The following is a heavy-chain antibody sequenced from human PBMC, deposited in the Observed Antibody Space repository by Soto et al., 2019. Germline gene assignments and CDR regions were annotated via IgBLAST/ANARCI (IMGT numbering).Heavy chain of an antibody. Sequence: QVQLVQSGAEVKKPGSSVKVSCKASGGTFSSYAISWVRQAPGQGLEWMGGMIPIFGTVNHAQKFQGRVTINADESTSTADMELSSLRSEDTEVYYCARRVSGSYSHFDYWGQGNLLTVSS. CDR3: ARRVSGSYSHFDY. D-gene: IGHD1-26*01. J-gene: IGHJ4*02. V-gene: IGHV1-69*01. CDR2: MIPIFGTV. CDR1: GGTFSSYA.